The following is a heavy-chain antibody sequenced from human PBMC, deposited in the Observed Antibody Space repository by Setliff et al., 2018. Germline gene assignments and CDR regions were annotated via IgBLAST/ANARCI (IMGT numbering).Heavy chain of an antibody. V-gene: IGHV4-30-4*08. D-gene: IGHD1-26*01. J-gene: IGHJ3*01. CDR3: AREVGTSTSSDAFDV. Sequence: SETLSLTCTVSGDSISSGDYFWSWIRQPPGKGLEWIAYIYHSGSAYYNPSLKSRVTMSVDTSKDQFSLHLTSVTAADTAVYYCAREVGTSTSSDAFDVWGQGMMVTVSS. CDR2: IYHSGSA. CDR1: GDSISSGDYF.